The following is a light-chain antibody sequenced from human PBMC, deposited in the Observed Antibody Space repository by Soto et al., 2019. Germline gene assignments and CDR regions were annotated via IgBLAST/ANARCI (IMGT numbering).Light chain of an antibody. J-gene: IGKJ5*01. CDR2: GAS. Sequence: EIVLTQSPGTLSLSPGERATISCRASLCVSSSYLAWYQQKPGQAPRLLIYGASSSATGISDRFSGSGSGTDFTLTISRLEPEDFAVYYCQQYGSSSITFGQGTRLEIK. V-gene: IGKV3-20*01. CDR3: QQYGSSSIT. CDR1: LCVSSSY.